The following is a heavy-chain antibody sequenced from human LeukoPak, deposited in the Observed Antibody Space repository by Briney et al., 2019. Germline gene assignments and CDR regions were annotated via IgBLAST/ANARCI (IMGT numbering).Heavy chain of an antibody. J-gene: IGHJ4*02. CDR3: TRQFDGVGYYPDY. CDR2: IRTKANNYAT. Sequence: PRGSPRLSCAASGISLSGSAMHWVRQAAGKRLEWVGRIRTKANNYATPYAASLKGRFSISRDDSMNTAFLYMNNLETEDTAIYYCTRQFDGVGYYPDYWGQGTLVTVSS. V-gene: IGHV3-73*01. D-gene: IGHD3-22*01. CDR1: GISLSGSA.